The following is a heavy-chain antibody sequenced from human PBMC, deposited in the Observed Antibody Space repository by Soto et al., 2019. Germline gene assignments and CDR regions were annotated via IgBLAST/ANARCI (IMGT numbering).Heavy chain of an antibody. Sequence: EVQLVESGGGLIQPGGSLRLSCAVSGFTVSNNYMSWVRQAPGKGLEGVSVIYSGGYTAYGDSVKGRFTISRDNSKNTIYLQKNPLRAGDRGVYYWATRRGGGVYWGQGTLVTVSS. CDR1: GFTVSNNY. J-gene: IGHJ4*02. V-gene: IGHV3-53*01. CDR3: ATRRGGGVY. D-gene: IGHD3-10*01. CDR2: IYSGGYT.